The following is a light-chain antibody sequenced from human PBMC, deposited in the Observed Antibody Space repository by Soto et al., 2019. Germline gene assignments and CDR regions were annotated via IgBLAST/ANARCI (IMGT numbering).Light chain of an antibody. CDR2: GAS. V-gene: IGKV3-15*01. J-gene: IGKJ1*01. CDR3: QQYDNWPGT. CDR1: QSVSSN. Sequence: EIVMTQSPATLSVSPGERATLSCRASQSVSSNLAWYQQKPGQAPRLLIYGASTRASGLPDRFSGSGSGTEFTLTISSLQSEDFAVYYCQQYDNWPGTFGQGTKVEIK.